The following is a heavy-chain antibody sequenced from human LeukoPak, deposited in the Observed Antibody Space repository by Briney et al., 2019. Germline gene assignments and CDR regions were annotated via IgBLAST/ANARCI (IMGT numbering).Heavy chain of an antibody. J-gene: IGHJ4*02. V-gene: IGHV3-7*01. D-gene: IGHD2/OR15-2a*01. CDR1: GFIFTNYF. CDR3: VSFYEAY. CDR2: IKHEGSEK. Sequence: GGSLRLSCAASGFIFTNYFMSWVRQAPGKGLEWVASIKHEGSEKYYVDSVRGRFTISRDNTMNSLYLQMSSLRAEDTAVYYCVSFYEAYWGRGTLVTVSS.